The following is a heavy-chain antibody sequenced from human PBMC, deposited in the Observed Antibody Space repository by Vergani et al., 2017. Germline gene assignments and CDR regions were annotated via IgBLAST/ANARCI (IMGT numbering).Heavy chain of an antibody. CDR2: IGKDGINT. CDR3: AKYLRDSTDRLPDS. V-gene: IGHV3-30*02. Sequence: QVQLVESAGGVVQPGGSLRLSCAASGFTFSTFGMHWVRQAPGKGLERLAYIGKDGINTSYRDAVKGRFTVSRDNSKDILYLQMDSLRSEDTALYYCAKYLRDSTDRLPDSWGPGTLVIVSS. D-gene: IGHD2-15*01. CDR1: GFTFSTFG. J-gene: IGHJ4*02.